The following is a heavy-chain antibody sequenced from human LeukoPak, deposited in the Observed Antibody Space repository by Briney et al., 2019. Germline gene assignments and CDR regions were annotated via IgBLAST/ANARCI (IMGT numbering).Heavy chain of an antibody. V-gene: IGHV3-21*01. J-gene: IGHJ4*02. CDR2: ISSSSSYI. CDR3: ARDPMKYCSGGSCYSGYFDY. CDR1: GFTFSSYT. D-gene: IGHD2-15*01. Sequence: GGSLRLSCAASGFTFSSYTMNWVRQAPGKGLEWVSSISSSSSYIYYAESVKGRFTISRDNAKNSLYLQMNSLRAEDTAVYYCARDPMKYCSGGSCYSGYFDYWGQGTLVTVSS.